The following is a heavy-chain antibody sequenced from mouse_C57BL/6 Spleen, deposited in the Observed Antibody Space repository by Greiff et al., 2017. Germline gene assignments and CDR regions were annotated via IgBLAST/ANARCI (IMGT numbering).Heavy chain of an antibody. D-gene: IGHD3-2*02. V-gene: IGHV1-7*01. CDR2: INPSSGYT. CDR1: GYTFTSYW. J-gene: IGHJ4*01. Sequence: QVQLQQSGAELAKPGASVKLSCKASGYTFTSYWMHWVKQRPGQGLEWIGYINPSSGYTKYNPKFKDKATLTANKSSSTAYMQLSSLTYEDSAVYYCARGELRLPYAMDYWGQGTSGTVSS. CDR3: ARGELRLPYAMDY.